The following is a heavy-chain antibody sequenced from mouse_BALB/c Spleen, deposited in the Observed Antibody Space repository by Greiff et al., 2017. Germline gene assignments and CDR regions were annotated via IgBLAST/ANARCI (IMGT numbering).Heavy chain of an antibody. D-gene: IGHD2-4*01. V-gene: IGHV1-7*01. CDR3: ARTHYDYGDAMDY. CDR1: GYTFTSYW. CDR2: INPSTGYT. J-gene: IGHJ4*01. Sequence: QVQLQQSGAELAKPGASVKMSCKASGYTFTSYWMHWVKQRPGQGLEWIGYINPSTGYTEYNQKFKDKATLTADKSSSTAYMQLSSLTSEDSAVYYCARTHYDYGDAMDYWGQGTSVTVSS.